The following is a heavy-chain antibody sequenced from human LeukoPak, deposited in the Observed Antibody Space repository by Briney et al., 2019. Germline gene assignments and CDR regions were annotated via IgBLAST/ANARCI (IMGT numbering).Heavy chain of an antibody. V-gene: IGHV1-69*05. Sequence: GASVKVSCKASGGTFSSYAISWVRQAPGQGLEWMGGIIPIFGTANYAQKFQGRVTITTDESTSTAYMELSSLRSEDTAVYYCARERSSGYDPEYNWFDPWGQGTLVTVSS. CDR2: IIPIFGTA. J-gene: IGHJ5*02. CDR1: GGTFSSYA. CDR3: ARERSSGYDPEYNWFDP. D-gene: IGHD5-12*01.